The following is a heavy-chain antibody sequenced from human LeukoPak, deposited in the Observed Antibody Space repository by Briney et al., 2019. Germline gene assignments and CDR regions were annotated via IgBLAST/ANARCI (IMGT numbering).Heavy chain of an antibody. CDR3: ARDKAGYDSPFDY. V-gene: IGHV3-21*01. J-gene: IGHJ4*02. D-gene: IGHD2-2*01. CDR1: GFTFSSYS. Sequence: GGSLRLSCAASGFTFSSYSMNWVRQAPGKGLEWVSSISSSGSYIYYADSVKGRFTISRDNAKNSLYLQMNSLRAEDTAVYYCARDKAGYDSPFDYWGQGTLVTVSS. CDR2: ISSSGSYI.